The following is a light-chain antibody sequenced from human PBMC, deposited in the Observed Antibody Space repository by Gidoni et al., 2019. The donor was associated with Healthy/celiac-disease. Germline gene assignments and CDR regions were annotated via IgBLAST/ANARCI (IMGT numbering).Light chain of an antibody. CDR1: QSVLYSSNNKNY. V-gene: IGKV4-1*01. Sequence: IVITQSQDPLAVSLGERATINCKSRQSVLYSSNNKNYLAWYQQKPGQPPKLLIYWASTRESGVPDRFSGSGSGTDFTLTISSLQAEDVAVYYCQQYYSTPFTFGPGTKVEIK. CDR3: QQYYSTPFT. CDR2: WAS. J-gene: IGKJ3*01.